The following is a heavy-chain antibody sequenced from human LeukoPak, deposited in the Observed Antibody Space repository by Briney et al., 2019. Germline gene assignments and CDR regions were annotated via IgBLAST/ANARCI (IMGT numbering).Heavy chain of an antibody. D-gene: IGHD4-17*01. Sequence: ASVKLSCKASGYNFTNYGISWVRQAPGQGLEWMGWISVYSGDTNYAHKLQGRLTLTTGTSPATAYLELRSLTSDDTAVYYCARAPSFGDYGGDYWGQGTLVTVSS. J-gene: IGHJ4*02. CDR3: ARAPSFGDYGGDY. CDR2: ISVYSGDT. CDR1: GYNFTNYG. V-gene: IGHV1-18*01.